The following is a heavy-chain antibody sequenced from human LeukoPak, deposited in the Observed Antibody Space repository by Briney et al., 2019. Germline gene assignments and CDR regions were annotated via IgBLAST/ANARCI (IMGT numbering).Heavy chain of an antibody. V-gene: IGHV5-51*01. CDR3: ARGVADSVGYYFDY. D-gene: IGHD2-15*01. CDR1: GYSSTTSW. Sequence: GESLKISCKCSGYSSTTSWVAWVRQMPGKGLEWMGIIYPGDSDTRYSPPFQGQVTISADKSLTTAYLQWSSLKASDTAMYYCARGVADSVGYYFDYWGQGTLVTVSS. J-gene: IGHJ4*02. CDR2: IYPGDSDT.